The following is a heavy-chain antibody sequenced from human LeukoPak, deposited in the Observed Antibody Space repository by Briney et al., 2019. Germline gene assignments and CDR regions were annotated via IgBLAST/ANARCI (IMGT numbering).Heavy chain of an antibody. D-gene: IGHD5-12*01. J-gene: IGHJ4*02. Sequence: ASAKVSCKDSGYSFTSSATHWVRHAPRQRLECMGWIIAGSGNTKYSQKFQGRVTITRDTSASTAYMELSSLRSEDTALYYCASYSGYEYFFDYWGQGTLVTVSS. CDR1: GYSFTSSA. CDR2: IIAGSGNT. CDR3: ASYSGYEYFFDY. V-gene: IGHV1-3*01.